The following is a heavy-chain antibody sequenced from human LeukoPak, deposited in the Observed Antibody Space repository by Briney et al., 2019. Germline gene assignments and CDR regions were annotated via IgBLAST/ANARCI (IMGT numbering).Heavy chain of an antibody. CDR1: GFTFSTYP. CDR2: IRGSGTT. V-gene: IGHV3-69-1*01. Sequence: GGSLRLSCTASGFTFSTYPMNWVRQAPGKGLEWISHIRGSGTTDYADSVKGRFTISRDNAKNSLYLQLSSLRAEDTAVYYCARDLNGFDYWGQGTLVTVSS. CDR3: ARDLNGFDY. J-gene: IGHJ4*02.